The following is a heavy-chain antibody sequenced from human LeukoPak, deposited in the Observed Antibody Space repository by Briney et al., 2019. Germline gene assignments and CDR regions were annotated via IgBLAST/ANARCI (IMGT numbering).Heavy chain of an antibody. Sequence: SETLSLTCTVSGASISSYYWSWIRQPPGKGLEWIGYIYYSGSANYNPSLKSRVTISVDTSKNQFSLKLSSVTAADTAVYYCARGIAARLLYWGQGTLVTVSS. J-gene: IGHJ4*02. D-gene: IGHD6-6*01. V-gene: IGHV4-59*01. CDR3: ARGIAARLLY. CDR2: IYYSGSA. CDR1: GASISSYY.